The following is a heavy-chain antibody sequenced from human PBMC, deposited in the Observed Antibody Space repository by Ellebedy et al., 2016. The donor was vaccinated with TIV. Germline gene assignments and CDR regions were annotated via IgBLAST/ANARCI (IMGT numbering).Heavy chain of an antibody. CDR1: RFTFSSYW. J-gene: IGHJ3*02. Sequence: GGSLRLSCAASRFTFSSYWMSWVRQAPGKGLEWVANINQDGSEKFYVDSVKGRFTISRDNAKNSLYLQMNSLRDEDTSVYYCATDGSYGDYRSPAHAFEIWGQGTLVTVSP. CDR3: ATDGSYGDYRSPAHAFEI. D-gene: IGHD4-17*01. V-gene: IGHV3-7*01. CDR2: INQDGSEK.